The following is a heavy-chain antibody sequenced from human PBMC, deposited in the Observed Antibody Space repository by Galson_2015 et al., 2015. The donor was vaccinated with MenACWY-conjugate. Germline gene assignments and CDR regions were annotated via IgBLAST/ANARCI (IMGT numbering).Heavy chain of an antibody. J-gene: IGHJ5*02. V-gene: IGHV4-38-2*01. CDR1: GYSLSSDTY. CDR3: ARMPQEFCTDRSCFGWFDP. CDR2: GFHTGST. D-gene: IGHD2-15*01. Sequence: LSLTCAVSGYSLSSDTYWGWIRQSPGKGLEWIASGFHTGSTYYNPSLATRVTISLDTPKDQVSLKLSSVTAADTAVYYCARMPQEFCTDRSCFGWFDPWGQGTLVTVSS.